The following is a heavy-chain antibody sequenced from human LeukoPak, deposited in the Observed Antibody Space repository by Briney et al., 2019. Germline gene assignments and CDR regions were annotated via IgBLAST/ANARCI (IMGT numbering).Heavy chain of an antibody. CDR1: GFTFSSYG. CDR2: ISYDGSNE. CDR3: AKDGGSGWSKFDY. J-gene: IGHJ4*02. D-gene: IGHD6-19*01. V-gene: IGHV3-30*18. Sequence: GRSLRLSCAASGFTFSSYGMRWVRQAPGKGLEWVAVISYDGSNEYYADSVKGRFTISRDNSKNTLYLQMNSLRAEDTAVYYCAKDGGSGWSKFDYWGQGTLVTVSS.